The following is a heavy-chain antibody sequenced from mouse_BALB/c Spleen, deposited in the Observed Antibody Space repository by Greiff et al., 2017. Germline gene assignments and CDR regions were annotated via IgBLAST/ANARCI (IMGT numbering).Heavy chain of an antibody. D-gene: IGHD2-4*01. CDR1: GYTFTDYW. V-gene: IGHV1-69*01. CDR2: IDTSDSYT. J-gene: IGHJ2*01. CDR3: ARFTITTRGLPL. Sequence: QVQLQQPGAELVMPGASVKMSCKASGYTFTDYWMHWVKQRPGQGLEWIGAIDTSDSYTSFNQKFKGKATLTVDESSSTAYMQLSSLTSEDSAVYYCARFTITTRGLPLWGQGTTLTVSS.